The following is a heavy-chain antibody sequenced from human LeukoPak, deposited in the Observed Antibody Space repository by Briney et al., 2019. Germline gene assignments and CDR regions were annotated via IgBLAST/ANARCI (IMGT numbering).Heavy chain of an antibody. CDR1: GFAFSSYA. Sequence: PGGSLRLSCAASGFAFSSYAMNWVRQAPGKGLEWVSSISGSGGRTYYADSVKGRFTISRDNTRNTLYLQMNSLRPEDTALYYCAKGSGYYYDRISFDYWGPVNLVTVSS. CDR2: ISGSGGRT. D-gene: IGHD3-22*01. V-gene: IGHV3-23*01. CDR3: AKGSGYYYDRISFDY. J-gene: IGHJ4*02.